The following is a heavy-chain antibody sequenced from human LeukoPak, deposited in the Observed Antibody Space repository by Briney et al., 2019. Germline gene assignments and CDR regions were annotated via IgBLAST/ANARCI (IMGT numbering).Heavy chain of an antibody. CDR1: GYSISSGYY. V-gene: IGHV4-38-2*02. Sequence: PLETLSLTCTVSGYSISSGYYWSWIRQPPGKGLEWIGEINHSGSTNYNPSLKSRVTISVDTSKNQFSLKLSSVTAADTAVYYCARTAPYIVVVPAAIRRGWFDPWGQGTLVTVSS. J-gene: IGHJ5*02. D-gene: IGHD2-2*01. CDR3: ARTAPYIVVVPAAIRRGWFDP. CDR2: INHSGST.